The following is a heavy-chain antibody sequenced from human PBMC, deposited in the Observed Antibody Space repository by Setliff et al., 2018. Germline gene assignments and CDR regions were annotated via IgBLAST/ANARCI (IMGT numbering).Heavy chain of an antibody. D-gene: IGHD3-22*01. Sequence: GASVKVSCKASGYTFTSHYTHWVRQAPGLGLEWMGTINPSSGRTSYAQEFQGRVTMTRDTSTSTVYMDMSSLRSEDTAVYYCARDVFPYHYEGAFDIWGQGTMVTVSS. CDR2: INPSSGRT. CDR3: ARDVFPYHYEGAFDI. J-gene: IGHJ3*02. V-gene: IGHV1-46*01. CDR1: GYTFTSHY.